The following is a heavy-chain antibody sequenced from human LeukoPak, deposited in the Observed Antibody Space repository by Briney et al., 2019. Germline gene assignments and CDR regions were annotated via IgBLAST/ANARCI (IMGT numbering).Heavy chain of an antibody. Sequence: SETLSLTCGVYGGSISGYYWSWIRQPPGKRLEWIGEINTRGSNYYTPSLKRLVTLSPDTSKNQFSLTLSSVSAADTAVYYCARRRLGYYFDYWGQGTLVTVSS. CDR3: ARRRLGYYFDY. J-gene: IGHJ4*02. D-gene: IGHD5-24*01. CDR1: GGSISGYY. CDR2: INTRGSN. V-gene: IGHV4-34*01.